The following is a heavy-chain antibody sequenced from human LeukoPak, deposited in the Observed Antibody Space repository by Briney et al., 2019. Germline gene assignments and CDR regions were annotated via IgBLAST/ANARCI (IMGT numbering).Heavy chain of an antibody. D-gene: IGHD3-22*01. Sequence: ASVKVSCKVSGYTLTELSMHWVRQAPGKGLEWMGGFDPEDGETIYAQKFQGRVTMTEDTSTDTAYMELSSLRSEDTAVYYCATSRYYYDSSGYEAPDAFDIWGQGTMVTVSS. CDR2: FDPEDGET. J-gene: IGHJ3*02. CDR3: ATSRYYYDSSGYEAPDAFDI. CDR1: GYTLTELS. V-gene: IGHV1-24*01.